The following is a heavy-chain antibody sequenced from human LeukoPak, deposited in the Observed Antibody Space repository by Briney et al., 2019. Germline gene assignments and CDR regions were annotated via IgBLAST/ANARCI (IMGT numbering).Heavy chain of an antibody. D-gene: IGHD5-24*01. J-gene: IGHJ4*02. CDR2: AFVGGDT. Sequence: GGSLRLSCASSGLDVSSTYMSWIRQAPGKGLEWVSTAFVGGDTYYAASVKGRFTLSKDSSRNTMFLQMHGLRPEDTAVYYCARDQLDHWGQGTMVAVSP. V-gene: IGHV3-53*01. CDR1: GLDVSSTY. CDR3: ARDQLDH.